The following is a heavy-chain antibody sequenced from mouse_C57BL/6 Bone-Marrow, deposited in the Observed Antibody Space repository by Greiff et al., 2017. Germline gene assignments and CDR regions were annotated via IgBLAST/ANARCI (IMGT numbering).Heavy chain of an antibody. CDR3: ARLDWDWFAY. CDR2: IYPGDGDT. CDR1: GYAFSSSW. V-gene: IGHV1-82*01. J-gene: IGHJ3*01. Sequence: VQLQQSGPELVKPGASVKISCKASGYAFSSSWMNWVKQRPGTGLEWIGRIYPGDGDTNYNGKFKGKATLTADKSSSTAYMQLSSLTSEDSAVYFCARLDWDWFAYWGQGTLVTVSA. D-gene: IGHD4-1*01.